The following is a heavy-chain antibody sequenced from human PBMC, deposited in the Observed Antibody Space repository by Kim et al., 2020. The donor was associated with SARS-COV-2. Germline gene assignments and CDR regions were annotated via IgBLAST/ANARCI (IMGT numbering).Heavy chain of an antibody. J-gene: IGHJ3*01. D-gene: IGHD3-22*01. CDR1: GFPFSTYA. Sequence: GGSLRLSCAASGFPFSTYAMSWVRQAPGKGLEWVSSISISGDITHYADSVNGRFTISRDYSKNTLYLQMNSLRAEDTAVYYCAPRGGSMNMMVVINAYGVWGQGTMVTVPS. CDR3: APRGGSMNMMVVINAYGV. CDR2: ISISGDIT. V-gene: IGHV3-23*01.